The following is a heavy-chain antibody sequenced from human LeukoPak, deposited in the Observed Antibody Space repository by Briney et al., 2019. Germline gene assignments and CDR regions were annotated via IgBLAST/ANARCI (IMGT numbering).Heavy chain of an antibody. D-gene: IGHD6-13*01. Sequence: TGGSLRLSCAASGFTFSTDWMDWVRLAPGNGLEWVSYISSTSRTIYYADSVKGRFTISRDNAKNSLYLQMNSLRDEDTAVYYCARDDSSSWGFDYWGQGTLVTVSS. CDR3: ARDDSSSWGFDY. CDR2: ISSTSRTI. J-gene: IGHJ4*02. CDR1: GFTFSTDW. V-gene: IGHV3-48*02.